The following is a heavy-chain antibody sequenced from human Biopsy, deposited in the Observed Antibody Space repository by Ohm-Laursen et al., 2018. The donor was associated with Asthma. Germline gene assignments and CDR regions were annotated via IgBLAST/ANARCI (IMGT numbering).Heavy chain of an antibody. CDR1: GGSVSSAKYY. CDR3: ARGTIVAGIDY. Sequence: PSQTLSLTCPVSGGSVSSAKYYWSWIRQPPGKGLEWIAYIFYSGATNYNPALKSRVAQSIDTSKSQFSLRLNSLSAADTAVYYCARGTIVAGIDYWGRGTLVTVSS. CDR2: IFYSGAT. V-gene: IGHV4-61*01. J-gene: IGHJ4*02. D-gene: IGHD5-12*01.